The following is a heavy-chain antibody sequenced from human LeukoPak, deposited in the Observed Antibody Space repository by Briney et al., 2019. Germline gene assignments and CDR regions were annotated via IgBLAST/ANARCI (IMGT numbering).Heavy chain of an antibody. CDR1: GFTLSSYS. Sequence: GGSLRLSCAASGFTLSSYSMNWVRQAPGKGLEWVSYISSRSSYIYYADPVKGRFTISRDNAKNSLYLQMNSLRAEDTAVYYCARYGDAWWFDPWGQGALVTVSS. CDR2: ISSRSSYI. V-gene: IGHV3-21*01. J-gene: IGHJ5*02. D-gene: IGHD4-17*01. CDR3: ARYGDAWWFDP.